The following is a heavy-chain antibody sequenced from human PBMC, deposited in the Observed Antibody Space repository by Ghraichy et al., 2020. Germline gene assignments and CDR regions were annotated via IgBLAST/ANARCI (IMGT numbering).Heavy chain of an antibody. J-gene: IGHJ6*02. Sequence: GESLNISCKGSGYRFYSYWIGWVRQMPGKGLEWLGMIYPGDSDTIYSPSFQGQVTISADKSIRAAYLQWSSLKASDTAMYYCVRHDKYCSSTSCSYGLHVWGQGTTVAVSS. D-gene: IGHD2-2*01. CDR1: GYRFYSYW. V-gene: IGHV5-51*01. CDR2: IYPGDSDT. CDR3: VRHDKYCSSTSCSYGLHV.